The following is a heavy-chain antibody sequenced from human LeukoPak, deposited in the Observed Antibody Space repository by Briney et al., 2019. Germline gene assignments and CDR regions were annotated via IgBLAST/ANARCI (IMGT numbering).Heavy chain of an antibody. D-gene: IGHD2-8*01. CDR2: ISGSGGYT. CDR1: GFTFSSYA. Sequence: GGSLRLSCEASGFTFSSYAMTWVRQAPGKGLEWVSTISGSGGYTYYTDSVQGRFTISRDNSKNTLYLKMNSLRAEDTAVYYCAKDGQPSTRSYLCTNGICYEDYWGQGTLVTVSS. J-gene: IGHJ4*02. CDR3: AKDGQPSTRSYLCTNGICYEDY. V-gene: IGHV3-23*01.